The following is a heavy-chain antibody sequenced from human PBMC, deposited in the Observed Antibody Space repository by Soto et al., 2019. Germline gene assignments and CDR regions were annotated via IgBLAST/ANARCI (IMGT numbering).Heavy chain of an antibody. D-gene: IGHD3-22*01. CDR1: GFTFSSYA. J-gene: IGHJ6*02. Sequence: GWSLRLSCAACGFTFSSYAMSWVRQDPGKGLEWVSAISGSGGSTYYADSVKGRFTISRDNSKNTLYLQMNSLRAEDTAVYYCATGLTTSYYYYGMDVWGQGTTVTVSS. V-gene: IGHV3-23*01. CDR3: ATGLTTSYYYYGMDV. CDR2: ISGSGGST.